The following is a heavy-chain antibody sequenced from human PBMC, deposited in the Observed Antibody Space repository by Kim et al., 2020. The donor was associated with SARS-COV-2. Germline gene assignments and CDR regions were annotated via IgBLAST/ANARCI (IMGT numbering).Heavy chain of an antibody. CDR2: ISGGGDT. Sequence: GGSLRLSCAASGFTFNIYDMHWVRQVAGKGLEWVSGISGGGDTYYPDSVKGRFTISRENAKNSVYLQMNDLRAGDMAIYYCARVGRGRYWNIDLWGRGTRVSVSS. CDR1: GFTFNIYD. CDR3: ARVGRGRYWNIDL. V-gene: IGHV3-13*04. J-gene: IGHJ2*01. D-gene: IGHD5-12*01.